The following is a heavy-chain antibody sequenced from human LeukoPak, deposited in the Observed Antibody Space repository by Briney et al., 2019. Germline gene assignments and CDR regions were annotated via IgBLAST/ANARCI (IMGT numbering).Heavy chain of an antibody. J-gene: IGHJ6*04. CDR3: AELGITMIGGV. CDR1: GFTFSSYN. V-gene: IGHV3-21*01. Sequence: GGSLRLSCAASGFTFSSYNMNWVRQAPGKGLEWVSSITSSSSYIYYADSVKGRFTISRDNAKNSLYLQMNSLRAEDTAVYYCAELGITMIGGVWGKGTTVTISS. CDR2: ITSSSSYI. D-gene: IGHD3-10*02.